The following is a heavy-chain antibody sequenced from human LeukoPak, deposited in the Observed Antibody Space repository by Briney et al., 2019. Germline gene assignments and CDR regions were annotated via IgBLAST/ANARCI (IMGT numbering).Heavy chain of an antibody. CDR3: VRVGYAYGPVGNWFDP. Sequence: SETLSLTCTVSGGSISSSDYYWGWVRQPPGKGLEWIGSIYYSGGSYSSPSLESRFTISSDTSKNQFSVKLTSVTAADTAVYYCVRVGYAYGPVGNWFDPWGQGVLVTVSS. J-gene: IGHJ5*02. CDR1: GGSISSSDYY. V-gene: IGHV4-39*01. CDR2: IYYSGGS. D-gene: IGHD5-18*01.